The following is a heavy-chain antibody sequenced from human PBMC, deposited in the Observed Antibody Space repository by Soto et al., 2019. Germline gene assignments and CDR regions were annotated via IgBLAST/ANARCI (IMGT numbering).Heavy chain of an antibody. CDR1: GFIFSSYG. V-gene: IGHV3-30*18. Sequence: GGSLRLSCAASGFIFSSYGMHWVRQAPGMGLEWVAVISYDETYKSYADSVKGRFSISRDNSKNTLYLQMNSLRAEDTAVYYCAKVVAVAGTFSYFDYWGQGTLVTVSS. D-gene: IGHD6-19*01. CDR3: AKVVAVAGTFSYFDY. J-gene: IGHJ4*02. CDR2: ISYDETYK.